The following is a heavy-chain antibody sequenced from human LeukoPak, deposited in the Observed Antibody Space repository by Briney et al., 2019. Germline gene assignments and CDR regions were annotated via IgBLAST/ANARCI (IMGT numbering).Heavy chain of an antibody. CDR2: IRSKAYGGTT. D-gene: IGHD6-13*01. J-gene: IGHJ5*02. Sequence: GGSLRLSCTASGFTFGDYAMSWVRQAPGKGLEWVGFIRSKAYGGTTEYAASVKGRFTISRDDSKSIAYLQMNSLKTEDTAVYYCTRTRSYSSSWSNWFDPWGRGTLVTVSS. CDR3: TRTRSYSSSWSNWFDP. V-gene: IGHV3-49*04. CDR1: GFTFGDYA.